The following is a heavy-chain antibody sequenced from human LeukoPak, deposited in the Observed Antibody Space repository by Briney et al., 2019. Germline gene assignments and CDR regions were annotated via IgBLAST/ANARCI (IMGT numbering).Heavy chain of an antibody. CDR3: SRDGGEGGNSAFDI. CDR1: GFTFSDYI. D-gene: IGHD3-16*01. CDR2: IRRGANSYTT. J-gene: IGHJ3*02. V-gene: IGHV3-72*01. Sequence: GGSLRLSCAASGFTFSDYILDWVRQAPGKGLEWVGRIRRGANSYTTEYAASVKGRFTISRDDTKNSLYLHMNSLKTEDTAVYHCSRDGGEGGNSAFDIWGQGTMVTVSS.